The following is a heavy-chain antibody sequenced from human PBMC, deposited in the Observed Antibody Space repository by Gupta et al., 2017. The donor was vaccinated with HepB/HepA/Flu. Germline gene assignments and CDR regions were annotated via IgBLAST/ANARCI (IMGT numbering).Heavy chain of an antibody. CDR2: TYYTTKWNY. D-gene: IGHD3-3*01. J-gene: IGHJ4*02. CDR1: GDSVSSQGVA. Sequence: QVELQQSGPGLVKPSQTLSLTCGISGDSVSSQGVAWNWIRQSPSRGPEWLGVTYYTTKWNYDYPSSVKSRITIIPDTSKNQFSLQLNSVTPEDTAVYYCGRGAWRSIDYWGQGILVTVSS. CDR3: GRGAWRSIDY. V-gene: IGHV6-1*01.